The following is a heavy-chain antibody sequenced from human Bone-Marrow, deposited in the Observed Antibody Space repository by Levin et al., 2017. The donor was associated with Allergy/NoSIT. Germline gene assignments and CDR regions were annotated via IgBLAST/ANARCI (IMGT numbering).Heavy chain of an antibody. D-gene: IGHD6-13*01. CDR3: AKDQSLCIAAAGTGNWLDT. V-gene: IGHV3-30*18. J-gene: IGHJ5*02. CDR2: ISYDGSNK. CDR1: GFTFSSYG. Sequence: GGSLRLSCAASGFTFSSYGMHWVRQAPGKGLEWVSVISYDGSNKYYADSVKGRFTISRDNSKNTLYLQMNSLRAEDTAVYYCAKDQSLCIAAAGTGNWLDTWGQGTLVTVSS.